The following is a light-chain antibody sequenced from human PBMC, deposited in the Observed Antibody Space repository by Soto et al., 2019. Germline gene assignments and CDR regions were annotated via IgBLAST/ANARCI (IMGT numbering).Light chain of an antibody. J-gene: IGKJ5*01. V-gene: IGKV3-11*01. CDR2: DTS. CDR1: QSVRGY. CDR3: QQRGDWPPIT. Sequence: EIVLTQSPATLSLSPGEGATLSCGASQSVRGYLAWYQQKPGQAPRLLIYDTSNRAAGIPPRFSGSGSGTDFTLTISSLEPEDFAVYYCQQRGDWPPITFGQGTRLEIK.